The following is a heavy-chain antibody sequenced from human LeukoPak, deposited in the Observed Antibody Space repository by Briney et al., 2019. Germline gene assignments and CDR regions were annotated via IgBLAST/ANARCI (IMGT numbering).Heavy chain of an antibody. J-gene: IGHJ4*02. CDR3: ASPGPMTTVTGTDY. V-gene: IGHV1-2*02. CDR1: GYTITDNY. CDR2: INPSGTGT. Sequence: GASVKVSCKASGYTITDNYMLWVRQAPGQGLEWMGVINPSGTGTNYAQKFQGRVTMTRDTSISTAYMELSRLRSDDTAVYYCASPGPMTTVTGTDYWGQGTLVTVSS. D-gene: IGHD4-17*01.